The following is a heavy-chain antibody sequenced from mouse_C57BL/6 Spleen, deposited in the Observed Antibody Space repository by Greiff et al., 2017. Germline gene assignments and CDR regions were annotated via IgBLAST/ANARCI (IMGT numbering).Heavy chain of an antibody. CDR2: ISSGSSTI. V-gene: IGHV5-17*01. CDR3: ARRRLYYGSSDATDY. D-gene: IGHD1-1*01. Sequence: EVKLVESGGGLVKPGGSLKLSCAASGFTFSDYGMHWVRQAPEKGLEWVAYISSGSSTIYYADTVKGRFTISRDNAKNTLFLQMTSLRSEDTAMYYCARRRLYYGSSDATDYWGQGTSVTVSS. CDR1: GFTFSDYG. J-gene: IGHJ4*01.